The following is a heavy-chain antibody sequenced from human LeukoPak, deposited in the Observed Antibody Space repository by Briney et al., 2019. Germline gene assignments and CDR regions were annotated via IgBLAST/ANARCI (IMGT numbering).Heavy chain of an antibody. CDR2: IYYSGST. V-gene: IGHV4-59*12. CDR1: GGSISSYY. J-gene: IGHJ3*02. CDR3: ARPRRVTMVRGVGSALDI. D-gene: IGHD3-10*01. Sequence: SETLSLTCTVSGGSISSYYWSWIRQPPGKGLEWIGYIYYSGSTNYNPSLKSRVTISVDTSKNQFSLKLSSVTAADTAVYYCARPRRVTMVRGVGSALDIWGQGTMVTVSS.